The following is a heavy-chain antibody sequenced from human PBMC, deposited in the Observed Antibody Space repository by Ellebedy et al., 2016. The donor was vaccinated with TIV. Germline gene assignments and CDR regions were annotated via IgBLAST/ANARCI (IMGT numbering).Heavy chain of an antibody. Sequence: AASVKVSCKASGYTFTSCAMHWVRQAPGQRLEWMGWINAGNGNTKYSQKFQGRVTITRDTSASTAYMELSSLRSEDTAVYYCARSGARSGYSYVEYAFDIWGQGTMVTVSS. D-gene: IGHD5-18*01. CDR3: ARSGARSGYSYVEYAFDI. V-gene: IGHV1-3*01. CDR1: GYTFTSCA. J-gene: IGHJ3*02. CDR2: INAGNGNT.